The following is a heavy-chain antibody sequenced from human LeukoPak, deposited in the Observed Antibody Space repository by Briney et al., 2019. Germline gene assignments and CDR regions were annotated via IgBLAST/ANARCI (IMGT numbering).Heavy chain of an antibody. D-gene: IGHD4-17*01. CDR1: GDSVTSGTYY. CDR2: MYYSGNT. CDR3: ARHNEYGETPTFDF. J-gene: IGHJ4*02. Sequence: SETLSLTCTVSGDSVTSGTYYWAWIRQPPGKGLEWIATMYYSGNTYYNPSLRSRVTISVDTSKNQFSLKLSSVTAADTAVYYCARHNEYGETPTFDFWGQGTLVAVSS. V-gene: IGHV4-39*01.